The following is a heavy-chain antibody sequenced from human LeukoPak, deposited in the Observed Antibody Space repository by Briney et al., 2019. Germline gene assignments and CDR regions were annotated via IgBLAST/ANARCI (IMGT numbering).Heavy chain of an antibody. CDR2: ISGSGGST. Sequence: PGGSLRLSCAASGFTSSSYAMSWVRQAPGKGLEWVSAISGSGGSTYYADSVKGRFTISRDNSKNTLYLQMNSLRAEDTAVYYCAKMRLQFRDSGYGMDVWGQGTTVTVSS. V-gene: IGHV3-23*01. CDR3: AKMRLQFRDSGYGMDV. D-gene: IGHD5-24*01. CDR1: GFTSSSYA. J-gene: IGHJ6*02.